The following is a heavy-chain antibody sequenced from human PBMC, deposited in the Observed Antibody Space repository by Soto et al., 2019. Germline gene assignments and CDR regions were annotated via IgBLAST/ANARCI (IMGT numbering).Heavy chain of an antibody. Sequence: XGCLGLYCAASGFTVSSNYMSWVRQAPGKGLEWVSVIYSGGSTYYADSVRGRFTISRDNSKNTLYLQMKSLRAEDTAVYYCARDPPATRHGMDVWGQGTTVTVSS. CDR1: GFTVSSNY. J-gene: IGHJ6*02. CDR2: IYSGGST. CDR3: ARDPPATRHGMDV. V-gene: IGHV3-53*01.